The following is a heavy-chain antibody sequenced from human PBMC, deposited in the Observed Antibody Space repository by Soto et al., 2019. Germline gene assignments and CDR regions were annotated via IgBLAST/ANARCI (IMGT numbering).Heavy chain of an antibody. CDR1: GYTFTSYG. D-gene: IGHD1-26*01. CDR3: ARDSGAPSSRYILDFDY. J-gene: IGHJ4*02. V-gene: IGHV1-18*01. Sequence: QVQLVQSGAEVKKPGASVKVSCKASGYTFTSYGISWVRQAPGQGLEWMGWISAYNGNTNYAQKLQGRVTMPTDTSTSTAYMELRSLRSDDTAVYYCARDSGAPSSRYILDFDYWGQGTLVTVSS. CDR2: ISAYNGNT.